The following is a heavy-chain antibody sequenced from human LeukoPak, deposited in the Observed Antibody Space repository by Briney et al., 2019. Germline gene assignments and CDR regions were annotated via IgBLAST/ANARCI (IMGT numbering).Heavy chain of an antibody. CDR3: AKDGRFSGSPYFYYMDV. CDR2: INWNGGSI. D-gene: IGHD1-26*01. CDR1: GFTFGDYP. V-gene: IGHV3-9*01. Sequence: PGGSLRLSCVASGFTFGDYPMHWVRHVPGKGLEWGSGINWNGGSIGYADSVKGRFTISRDNAKNSLYLQMNSLRAEDTALYYCAKDGRFSGSPYFYYMDVWGKGTTITVS. J-gene: IGHJ6*03.